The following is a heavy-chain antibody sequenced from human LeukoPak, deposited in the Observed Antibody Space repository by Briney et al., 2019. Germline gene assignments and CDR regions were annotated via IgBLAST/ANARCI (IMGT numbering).Heavy chain of an antibody. CDR2: ISSSGSTI. V-gene: IGHV3-48*03. D-gene: IGHD4-17*01. CDR3: ARGGAYGDYDVDY. CDR1: GFTFSSYE. Sequence: PGGSLRLSCAASGFTFSSYEMNWVRQAPGKGLEWVSYISSSGSTIYYADSVKGRFTITRDNAKNSLYLQMNSLRAEDTAVYYCARGGAYGDYDVDYWGQGTLVTVSS. J-gene: IGHJ4*02.